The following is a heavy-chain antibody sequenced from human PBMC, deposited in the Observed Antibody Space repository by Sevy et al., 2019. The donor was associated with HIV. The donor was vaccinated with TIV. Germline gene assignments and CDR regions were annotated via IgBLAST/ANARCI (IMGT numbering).Heavy chain of an antibody. CDR1: GYTFTSYG. J-gene: IGHJ6*02. Sequence: ASVKVSCKASGYTFTSYGISWVRQAPGQGLEWMGWISAYNGNTNYAQKLQGRVTMTTDTYTSTAYMELRSLRSDDTAVYYCARATGTTSPYYYYGMDVWGQGTTVTVSS. D-gene: IGHD1-1*01. CDR3: ARATGTTSPYYYYGMDV. CDR2: ISAYNGNT. V-gene: IGHV1-18*01.